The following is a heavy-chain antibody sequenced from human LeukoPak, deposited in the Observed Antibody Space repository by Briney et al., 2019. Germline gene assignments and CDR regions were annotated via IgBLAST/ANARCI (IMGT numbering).Heavy chain of an antibody. D-gene: IGHD5-12*01. V-gene: IGHV1-18*01. Sequence: ASVKVSCKASGYTFTSYGISWVRQAPGQGLEWMGWISANNGNTIYAQKLQGRVTMTTDTSTSTAYMELRSLRSDDTAAYYCARDLLAMIPSFSAEYWGQGTLVTVSS. CDR2: ISANNGNT. CDR1: GYTFTSYG. J-gene: IGHJ4*02. CDR3: ARDLLAMIPSFSAEY.